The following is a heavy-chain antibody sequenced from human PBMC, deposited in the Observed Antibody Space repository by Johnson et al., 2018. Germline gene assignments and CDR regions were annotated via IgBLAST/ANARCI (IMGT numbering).Heavy chain of an antibody. CDR2: ISYDGSNK. CDR3: AAAYCGGDCYPIYGENAFDI. D-gene: IGHD2-21*02. J-gene: IGHJ3*02. CDR1: GFTFSSYG. V-gene: IGHV3-30*03. Sequence: VQLLESGGGVVQPGRSLRLSCAASGFTFSSYGMHWVRQAPGKGLEWVAVISYDGSNKYYADSVKGRFTISRVNSKKTLYLQMNSLRAEDTAVYYVAAAYCGGDCYPIYGENAFDIWGQGTMVTVSS.